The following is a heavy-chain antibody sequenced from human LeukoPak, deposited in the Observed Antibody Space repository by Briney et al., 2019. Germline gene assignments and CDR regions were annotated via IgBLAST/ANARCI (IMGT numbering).Heavy chain of an antibody. Sequence: PGGPLRLSCAASGFTFSSKYMTWVRQAPGKGLECLSINYKAGATFYPDSVKGRLSISRDNSKNIVYLQMNSLRAEDTAVYYCARGRRCGLNDDWGGCFDSWGLGTLVTVSS. CDR2: NYKAGAT. J-gene: IGHJ4*02. CDR3: ARGRRCGLNDDWGGCFDS. D-gene: IGHD3-16*01. CDR1: GFTFSSKY. V-gene: IGHV3-53*01.